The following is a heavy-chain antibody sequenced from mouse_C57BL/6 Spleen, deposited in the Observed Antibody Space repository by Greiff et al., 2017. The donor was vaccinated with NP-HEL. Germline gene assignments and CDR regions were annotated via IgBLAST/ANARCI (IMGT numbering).Heavy chain of an antibody. CDR1: GYTFTSYW. Sequence: QVQLKQSGAELVKPGASVKLSCKASGYTFTSYWMHWVKQRPGRGLEWIGRIDPNSGGTKYNEKFKSKATLTVDKPSSTAYMQLSSLTSEDSAVYYCASERDLGLRRGRYWYFDVWGTGTTVTVSS. J-gene: IGHJ1*03. V-gene: IGHV1-72*01. CDR3: ASERDLGLRRGRYWYFDV. D-gene: IGHD2-4*01. CDR2: IDPNSGGT.